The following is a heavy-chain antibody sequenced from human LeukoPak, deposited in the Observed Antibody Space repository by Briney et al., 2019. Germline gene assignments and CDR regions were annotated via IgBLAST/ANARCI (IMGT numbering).Heavy chain of an antibody. CDR3: ARGSDSGAHFDY. J-gene: IGHJ4*02. CDR1: GFTFSSYS. V-gene: IGHV3-21*01. D-gene: IGHD2-15*01. CDR2: ISSSSSYI. Sequence: PGGSLRLSCAASGFTFSSYSMNWVRQAPGKGLEWVSSISSSSSYIYYADSVKGRFTISRDNDKNSLYLQMNSLRAEDTAVYYCARGSDSGAHFDYWGQGTLVTVSS.